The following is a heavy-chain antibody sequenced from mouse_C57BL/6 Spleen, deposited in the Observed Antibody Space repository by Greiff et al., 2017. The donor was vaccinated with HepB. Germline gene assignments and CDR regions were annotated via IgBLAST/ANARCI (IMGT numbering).Heavy chain of an antibody. CDR3: ARSYYYGSSYFDY. D-gene: IGHD1-1*01. Sequence: VQLQQPGAELVMPGASVKLSCKASGYTFTSYWMHWVKQRPGQGLEWIGEIDPSDSYTNYNQKFKGKSTLTVDKSSSTAYMQLSSLTSEDSAVYYCARSYYYGSSYFDYWGQGTTLTVSS. J-gene: IGHJ2*01. V-gene: IGHV1-69*01. CDR1: GYTFTSYW. CDR2: IDPSDSYT.